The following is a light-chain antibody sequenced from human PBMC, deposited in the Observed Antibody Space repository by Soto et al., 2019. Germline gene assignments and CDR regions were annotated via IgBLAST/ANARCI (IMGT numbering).Light chain of an antibody. V-gene: IGKV3-20*01. CDR1: QSVSSSY. CDR2: GAS. Sequence: EIVLTQSPGTLSLSPGERATLSRRASQSVSSSYLAWYQQKPGQAPRLLIYGASSRATGIPDRFSASGSGTDFPLTISRLEPEDFAVYYCQQLGTFGQGTKVEIK. J-gene: IGKJ1*01. CDR3: QQLGT.